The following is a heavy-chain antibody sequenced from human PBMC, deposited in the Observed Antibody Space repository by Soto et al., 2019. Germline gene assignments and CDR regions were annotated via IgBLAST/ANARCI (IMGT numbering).Heavy chain of an antibody. V-gene: IGHV4-59*01. CDR2: IYYSGST. J-gene: IGHJ4*02. D-gene: IGHD6-19*01. CDR1: GGSISSYY. CDR3: ARRDSSGWYYFDY. Sequence: PSETLSLTCTVSGGSISSYYWSWIRQPPGKGLEWIGYIYYSGSTNYNPSLKSRVTISVDTSKNQFSLKLSSVTAADTAVYYCARRDSSGWYYFDYWGQGTLVTVSS.